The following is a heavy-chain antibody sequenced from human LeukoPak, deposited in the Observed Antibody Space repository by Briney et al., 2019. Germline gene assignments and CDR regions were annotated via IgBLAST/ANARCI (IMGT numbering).Heavy chain of an antibody. CDR3: ARLTYFYDDGGSLYYFDY. V-gene: IGHV5-51*01. D-gene: IGHD3-22*01. CDR2: IYPGDSDT. CDR1: GYIFTNYW. Sequence: GESLKISCKGSGYIFTNYWIGWVRQMPGKGLEWIGIIYPGDSDTRYSPSFQGQVTISADKFISTAYLQWSSLKASDTAMYYCARLTYFYDDGGSLYYFDYWGQGTLVTVSS. J-gene: IGHJ4*02.